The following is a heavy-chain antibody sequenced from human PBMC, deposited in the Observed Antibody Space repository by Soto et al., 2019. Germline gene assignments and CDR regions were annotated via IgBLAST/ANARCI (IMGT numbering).Heavy chain of an antibody. Sequence: GGSLRLSCAASGFTFSDYSMNWVRQAPGKGLEWVSVIYSGGSTYYADSVKGRLTISRHNSKNTLYLQMNSLRAEDTAVYYCARDPDIDAFDIWGKGTMVTVSS. CDR1: GFTFSDYS. CDR3: ARDPDIDAFDI. J-gene: IGHJ3*02. CDR2: IYSGGST. V-gene: IGHV3-53*04.